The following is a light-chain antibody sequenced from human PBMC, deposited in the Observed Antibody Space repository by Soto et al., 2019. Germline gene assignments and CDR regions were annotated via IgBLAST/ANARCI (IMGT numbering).Light chain of an antibody. V-gene: IGKV3-11*01. CDR3: QQRSNWPLT. CDR2: DAS. CDR1: QSVSSY. J-gene: IGKJ4*01. Sequence: EIVLTQSPATLSLSPGERATLSCRASQSVSSYLAWYQQKPGQAPRLLIYDASNRATGIPARFSGSGSGTDFPPPLSTLEPEDFAVYYCQQRSNWPLTFGGGTKVDIK.